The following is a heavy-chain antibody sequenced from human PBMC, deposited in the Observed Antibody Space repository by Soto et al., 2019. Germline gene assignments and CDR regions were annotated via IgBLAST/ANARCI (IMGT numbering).Heavy chain of an antibody. D-gene: IGHD3-22*01. V-gene: IGHV3-49*03. CDR3: TRTPAIVVVSAAPLYYYGMDV. CDR2: IRSKDYSGTT. J-gene: IGHJ6*02. CDR1: GFTFGDYA. Sequence: GGSLRLSCTASGFTFGDYAMSWFRQAPGKGLEWVGFIRSKDYSGTTEYAASVKGRFTISRDDSKSIAYLQMNSLKTEDTAVYYCTRTPAIVVVSAAPLYYYGMDVWGQGTTVTVSS.